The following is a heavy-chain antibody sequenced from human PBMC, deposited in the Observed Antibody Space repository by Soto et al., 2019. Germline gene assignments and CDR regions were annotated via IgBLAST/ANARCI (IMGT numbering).Heavy chain of an antibody. D-gene: IGHD6-13*01. CDR3: ARAGAGTLSDY. V-gene: IGHV4-59*01. J-gene: IGHJ4*02. CDR2: IYYSGSA. CDR1: GGSISNYY. Sequence: SETLSLTCTVSGGSISNYYWSWIRQPPGKGLEWIGYIYYSGSANYNPSLKSRVTISVDTSKNQFSLKLSSVTAADTAVYYCARAGAGTLSDYWGQGTLVTVSS.